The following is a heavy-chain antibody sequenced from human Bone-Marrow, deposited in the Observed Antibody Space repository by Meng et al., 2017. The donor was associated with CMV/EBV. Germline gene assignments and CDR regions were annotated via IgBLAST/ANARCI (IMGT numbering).Heavy chain of an antibody. Sequence: GGSLRLSCAASGFTFSSYAMSWVRQTPGKGLEWVSVTYRGDSGTYYADSVKGRFTISRDNSKNSLYLQMNSLRAEDTAVYYCGKDGVTIYGVDSDYWGQGTLVTVSS. V-gene: IGHV3-23*03. CDR2: TYRGDSGT. CDR1: GFTFSSYA. D-gene: IGHD3-3*01. J-gene: IGHJ4*02. CDR3: GKDGVTIYGVDSDY.